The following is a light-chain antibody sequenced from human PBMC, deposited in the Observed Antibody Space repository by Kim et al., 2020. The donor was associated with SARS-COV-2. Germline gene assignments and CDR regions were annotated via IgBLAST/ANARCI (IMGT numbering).Light chain of an antibody. J-gene: IGKJ1*01. CDR1: QTVTDW. CDR2: EAS. Sequence: DIQMTQSPSTLSASIGDRVTITCRASQTVTDWLVWYQQKPGKAPKLLIFEASTLESGVPSRFSGGGSGTQFTLTINGLQPDDFATYYCQQYRSFPWTFGQGTKVDIK. V-gene: IGKV1-5*01. CDR3: QQYRSFPWT.